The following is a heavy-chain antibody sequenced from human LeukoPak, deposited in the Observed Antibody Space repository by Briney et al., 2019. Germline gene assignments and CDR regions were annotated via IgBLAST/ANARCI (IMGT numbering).Heavy chain of an antibody. CDR1: GYTFTGYY. V-gene: IGHV1-2*02. Sequence: ASVKVSCKASGYTFTGYYMHWVRQAPGQGLEWMGWINPNSGGTNYAQKFQGRVTMTRDTSISTAYMELSRLRSDDTAVYYCARAASIAAWGHDDWLDPWGQGTLVTVSS. CDR2: INPNSGGT. J-gene: IGHJ5*02. CDR3: ARAASIAAWGHDDWLDP. D-gene: IGHD6-6*01.